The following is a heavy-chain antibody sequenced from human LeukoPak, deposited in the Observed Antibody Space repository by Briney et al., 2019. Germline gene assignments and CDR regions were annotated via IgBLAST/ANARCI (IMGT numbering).Heavy chain of an antibody. CDR2: INQDGSKK. CDR1: GFTFNTHW. Sequence: GGSLRLSCAASGFTFNTHWMNWVRQAPGKGLEWVANINQDGSKKYYVDSVKGRFTISRDNAKNSLYLQMNRLGAEDTAMYYCARDPDQIVGANFDYWGQGTLVTVSS. CDR3: ARDPDQIVGANFDY. V-gene: IGHV3-7*01. D-gene: IGHD1-26*01. J-gene: IGHJ4*02.